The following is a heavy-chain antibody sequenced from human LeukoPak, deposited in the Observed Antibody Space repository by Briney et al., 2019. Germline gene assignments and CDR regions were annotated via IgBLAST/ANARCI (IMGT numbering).Heavy chain of an antibody. D-gene: IGHD6-19*01. V-gene: IGHV3-21*01. CDR2: ISSSSSSYI. CDR1: GFTFSSYA. CDR3: ARDFYGPPGYSSGWPRPNYYYYGMDV. Sequence: PGGSLRLSCAASGFTFSSYAMHWVRQAPGKGLEWVSSISSSSSSYIYYADSVKGRFTISRDNAKNSLYLQMNSLRAEDTAVYYCARDFYGPPGYSSGWPRPNYYYYGMDVWGQGTTVTVSS. J-gene: IGHJ6*02.